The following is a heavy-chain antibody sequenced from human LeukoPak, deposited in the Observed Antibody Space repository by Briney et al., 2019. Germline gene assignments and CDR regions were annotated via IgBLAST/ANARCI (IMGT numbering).Heavy chain of an antibody. CDR1: GVTVSSSY. Sequence: GGSLRLSCAASGVTVSSSYMSGVRQAPGRGLEWVSIMYSGGATDYADSVKGRFTISRDNSKNTLYLQMNSLRAEDTAVYYCARDPSPFYGDYGYWGQGTLVIVSS. J-gene: IGHJ4*02. CDR2: MYSGGAT. V-gene: IGHV3-66*01. CDR3: ARDPSPFYGDYGY. D-gene: IGHD4-17*01.